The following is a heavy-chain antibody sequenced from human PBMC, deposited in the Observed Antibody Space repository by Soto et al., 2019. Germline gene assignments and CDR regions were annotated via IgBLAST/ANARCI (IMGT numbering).Heavy chain of an antibody. D-gene: IGHD2-15*01. CDR1: GYTFTTYG. CDR2: ISAYNGNT. CDR3: ARDSVYCSGDSCYPFDY. J-gene: IGHJ4*02. Sequence: QVQLVQSGAEVKKPGASVKVSCKASGYTFTTYGISWVRQAPGQGLEWMGWISAYNGNTNSAQKLQGRVTTTTDTSTSTAYMELRSLRSDDTAVYYCARDSVYCSGDSCYPFDYWGQGTLVTVSS. V-gene: IGHV1-18*01.